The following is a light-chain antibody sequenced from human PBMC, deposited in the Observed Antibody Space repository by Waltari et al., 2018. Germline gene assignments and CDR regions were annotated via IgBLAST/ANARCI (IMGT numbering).Light chain of an antibody. CDR3: CSFASTSTLNWV. CDR2: EGT. CDR1: SDDVGNYHL. Sequence: QSALTQPASVSGSPGQSVTISCTKTSDDVGNYHLVSWYQQHPGKVPQLMIYEGTKRPSGVSNRFSGSKSGNTASLTISGLQAEDESDYYCCSFASTSTLNWVFGGGTKLTVL. J-gene: IGLJ3*02. V-gene: IGLV2-23*01.